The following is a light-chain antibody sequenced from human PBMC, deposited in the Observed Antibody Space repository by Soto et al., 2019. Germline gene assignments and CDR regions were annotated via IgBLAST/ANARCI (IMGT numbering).Light chain of an antibody. J-gene: IGLJ3*02. CDR1: SSDVGGYNY. CDR3: SSYTSSSTWV. V-gene: IGLV2-14*01. Sequence: QSALTQPASVSGSPGQSITISCTGTSSDVGGYNYVSWYQQHPGKAPKLMIYEDSNRPSGVSNRFSGSKSGNTASLTVFGLQAEDEADYYCSSYTSSSTWVFGGGTKLTVL. CDR2: EDS.